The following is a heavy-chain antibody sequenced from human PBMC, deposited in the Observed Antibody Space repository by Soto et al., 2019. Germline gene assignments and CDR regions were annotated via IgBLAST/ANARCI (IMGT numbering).Heavy chain of an antibody. CDR3: AIPQLKVQWLYFDY. J-gene: IGHJ4*02. D-gene: IGHD6-19*01. Sequence: GGSLRLSCAASGFTFSSYGVHWVRQAPGKGLEWVAVISYDGSNKYYADSVKGRFTISRDNSKNTLYLQMNSLRAEDTAVYYCAIPQLKVQWLYFDYWGQGTLVTVSS. V-gene: IGHV3-30*03. CDR1: GFTFSSYG. CDR2: ISYDGSNK.